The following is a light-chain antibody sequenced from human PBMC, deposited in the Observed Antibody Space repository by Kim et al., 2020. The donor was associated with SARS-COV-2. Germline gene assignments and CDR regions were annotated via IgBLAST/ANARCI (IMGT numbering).Light chain of an antibody. J-gene: IGLJ2*01. V-gene: IGLV1-47*01. CDR3: AAWDDSLSGHVV. Sequence: QSVLTQPPSASGTPGQRVTSSCSGSSSNIGSNYVYWYQQLPGTAPKLLIYRNNQRPSGVPDRFSGSKSGTSASLAISGLRSEDEADYYCAAWDDSLSGHVVFGGGTQLTVL. CDR1: SSNIGSNY. CDR2: RNN.